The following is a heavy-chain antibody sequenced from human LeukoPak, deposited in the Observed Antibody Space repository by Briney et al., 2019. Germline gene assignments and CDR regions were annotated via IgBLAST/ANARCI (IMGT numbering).Heavy chain of an antibody. CDR1: GGSINYYY. D-gene: IGHD2-2*01. J-gene: IGHJ4*02. Sequence: SETLSLTCTVSGGSINYYYWMWIRQPPGKGLEWIGYIYYSGGTHYNPSLKSRVTMLVDTSKNQFSLKLTAVTAADTAVYYCARRCGSTSCYRPGWMDYWGQGTLVTVSS. CDR3: ARRCGSTSCYRPGWMDY. V-gene: IGHV4-59*01. CDR2: IYYSGGT.